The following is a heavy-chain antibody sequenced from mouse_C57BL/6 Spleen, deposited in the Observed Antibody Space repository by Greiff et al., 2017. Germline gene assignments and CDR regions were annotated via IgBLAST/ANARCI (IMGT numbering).Heavy chain of an antibody. CDR3: SSLTGTRRAFDY. V-gene: IGHV1-82*01. CDR2: IYPGDGDT. D-gene: IGHD4-1*01. Sequence: QVQLQQSGPELVKPGASVKISCKASGYAFSSYWMNWVKQRPGKGLEWIGRIYPGDGDTNYNGKFKGKATLTADKSSSTAYMQLSSLTSEDSAVYFCSSLTGTRRAFDYWGQGTTLTVSS. J-gene: IGHJ2*01. CDR1: GYAFSSYW.